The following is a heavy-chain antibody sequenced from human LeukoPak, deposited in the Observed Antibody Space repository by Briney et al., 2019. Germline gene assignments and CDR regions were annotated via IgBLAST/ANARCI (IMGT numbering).Heavy chain of an antibody. D-gene: IGHD1-26*01. V-gene: IGHV4-34*01. CDR1: GGSFSGYY. J-gene: IGHJ4*02. CDR2: INHSGST. CDR3: ARGLGATYSGNEY. Sequence: PSETLSLTCAVYGGSFSGYYWSWIRQTPGKGLEWIGEINHSGSTNYNPSLKSRVTILVDTSKNQFSLKLSSVTAADTAMYYCARGLGATYSGNEYWGQGTRVTVSS.